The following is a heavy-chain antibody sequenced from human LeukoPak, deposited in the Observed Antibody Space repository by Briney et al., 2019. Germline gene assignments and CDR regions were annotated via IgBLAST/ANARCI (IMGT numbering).Heavy chain of an antibody. CDR1: RYTFTDYY. CDR2: INPDSGGT. CDR3: ARPVIATPSLGALDY. J-gene: IGHJ4*02. V-gene: IGHV1-2*02. D-gene: IGHD6-6*01. Sequence: ASVKVSCKASRYTFTDYYMHWVRQAPGQGLEWMGWINPDSGGTNYAQNFQGRVTMTRDTSISTAYMELSRLRSDDTAVYYCARPVIATPSLGALDYWGQGTLVTVSS.